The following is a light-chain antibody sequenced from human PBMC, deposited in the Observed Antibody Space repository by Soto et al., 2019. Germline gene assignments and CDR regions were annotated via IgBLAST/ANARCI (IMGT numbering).Light chain of an antibody. CDR1: NSKIGNNV. V-gene: IGLV1-36*01. J-gene: IGLJ1*01. Sequence: QSVLTQPPSVSDAPSQRGNISCSGTNSKIGNNVVNWFQQLPGKAPKLLIYYDDVKPSGVSDRFSGSKSGSSASLAISGLQSEDEADYYCAAWDDRLNGHVFGTGTKLTVL. CDR3: AAWDDRLNGHV. CDR2: YDD.